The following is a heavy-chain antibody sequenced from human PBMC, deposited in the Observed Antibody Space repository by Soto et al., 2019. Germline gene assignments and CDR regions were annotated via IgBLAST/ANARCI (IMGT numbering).Heavy chain of an antibody. Sequence: PSETLSLTCAVSGGSISSSNWWGWVRQPPGKGLEWIGEIYHSGSTNYNPSLKSRVTISVDKSKNQFSPKLSSVTAADTAVYYCARSPDSSGYYPRRYYYGMDVWGQGTTVTVSS. CDR3: ARSPDSSGYYPRRYYYGMDV. J-gene: IGHJ6*02. V-gene: IGHV4-4*02. D-gene: IGHD3-22*01. CDR1: GGSISSSNW. CDR2: IYHSGST.